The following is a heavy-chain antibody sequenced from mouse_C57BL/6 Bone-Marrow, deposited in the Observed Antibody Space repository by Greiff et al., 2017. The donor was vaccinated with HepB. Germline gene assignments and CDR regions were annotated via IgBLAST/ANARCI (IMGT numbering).Heavy chain of an antibody. J-gene: IGHJ3*01. CDR2: IYPGGGYT. D-gene: IGHD2-12*01. CDR1: RYTFTNYW. CDR3: ARSGYSSWFAY. Sequence: QVQLQQSGAELVRPGTSVKMSCKASRYTFTNYWIGWAKQRPGHGLEWIGDIYPGGGYTNYNEKFKGKATLTADKSSSTAYMQFSSLTSEDSAIYYCARSGYSSWFAYWGRGTLVTVSA. V-gene: IGHV1-63*01.